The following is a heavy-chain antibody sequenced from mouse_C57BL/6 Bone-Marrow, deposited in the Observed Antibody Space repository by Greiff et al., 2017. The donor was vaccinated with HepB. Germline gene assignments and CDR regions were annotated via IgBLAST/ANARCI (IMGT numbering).Heavy chain of an antibody. D-gene: IGHD2-4*01. Sequence: VKLVESGAELVRPGASVTLSCKASGYTFTDYEMHWVKQTPVHGLEWIGAIDPETGGTAYNQKFKGKAILTADKSSSTAYMELRSLTSEDSAVYYCTRYYDYAAWFAYWGQGTLVTVSA. CDR1: GYTFTDYE. V-gene: IGHV1-15*01. J-gene: IGHJ3*01. CDR2: IDPETGGT. CDR3: TRYYDYAAWFAY.